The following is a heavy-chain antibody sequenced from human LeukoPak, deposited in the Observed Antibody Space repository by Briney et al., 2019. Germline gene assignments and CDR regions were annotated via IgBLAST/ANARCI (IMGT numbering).Heavy chain of an antibody. Sequence: PSETLSLTCTVSGGSISSSSYYWGWIRQPPGKGLEWIGSIYYSGSTYYNPSLKSRVTISVDTSKNQFSLKLSSVTAADTAVYYCARDSRGWAFDIWGQGTMVTVSS. CDR2: IYYSGST. J-gene: IGHJ3*02. D-gene: IGHD5-24*01. CDR1: GGSISSSSYY. V-gene: IGHV4-39*07. CDR3: ARDSRGWAFDI.